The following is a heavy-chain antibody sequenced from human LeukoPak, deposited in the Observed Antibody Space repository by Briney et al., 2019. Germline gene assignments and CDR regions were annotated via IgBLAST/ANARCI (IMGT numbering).Heavy chain of an antibody. CDR3: ARGPTWGDYADY. CDR2: IYSSGST. Sequence: SETLSLTCTVSGDSIRSSSYYWGWIRQPPGKGLEWIGSIYSSGSTYYNPSLKGRFTMSVDTSKNQFSLKLSSVTAADTAVYYCARGPTWGDYADYWGQGTLVTVSS. D-gene: IGHD4-17*01. J-gene: IGHJ4*02. CDR1: GDSIRSSSYY. V-gene: IGHV4-39*07.